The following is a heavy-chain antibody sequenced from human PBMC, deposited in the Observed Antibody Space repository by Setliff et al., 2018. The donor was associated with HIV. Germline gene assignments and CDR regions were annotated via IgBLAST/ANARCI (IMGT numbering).Heavy chain of an antibody. D-gene: IGHD3-22*01. Sequence: GGSLRLSCAASGFTFSNAWMSWVRQAPGKGLEWVGRNKSKTDGGATDYAAPVKGKFTISRDDSKNTLYLQMNSLKTEDTAVYYCTTDSYYYDSSGYPAEDWGQGPWSPSPQ. CDR1: GFTFSNAW. J-gene: IGHJ1*01. CDR2: NKSKTDGGAT. V-gene: IGHV3-15*01. CDR3: TTDSYYYDSSGYPAED.